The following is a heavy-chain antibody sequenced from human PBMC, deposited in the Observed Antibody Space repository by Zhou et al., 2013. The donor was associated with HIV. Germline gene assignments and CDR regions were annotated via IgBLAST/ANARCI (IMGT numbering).Heavy chain of an antibody. J-gene: IGHJ4*02. V-gene: IGHV1-18*01. D-gene: IGHD3-3*01. CDR2: ISGSNGKT. CDR3: ARVIFDRSDS. CDR1: GYTFNSYD. Sequence: QVQLVQSGAEVKNPGASVKLSCKASGYTFNSYDIGWVRQAPGQGLEWMGWISGSNGKTKYAQKFQGRVTMTTDTSTTTAYMEVRSLRSDDTAIYYCARVIFDRSDSWGQGTLVTVSS.